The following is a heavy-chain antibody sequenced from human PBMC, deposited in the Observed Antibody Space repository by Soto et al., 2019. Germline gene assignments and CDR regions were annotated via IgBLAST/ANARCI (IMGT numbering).Heavy chain of an antibody. J-gene: IGHJ4*02. CDR3: ARHSEGRTQGLDY. Sequence: PSETLSLTCTVSGGSISSYYWSWIRQPPGKGLEWIGYIYYSGSTNYNPSHKSRVTISVDTSKNQFSLKLTSLTAADTAVYYCARHSEGRTQGLDYWGQGTLVTVSS. V-gene: IGHV4-59*08. CDR1: GGSISSYY. CDR2: IYYSGST.